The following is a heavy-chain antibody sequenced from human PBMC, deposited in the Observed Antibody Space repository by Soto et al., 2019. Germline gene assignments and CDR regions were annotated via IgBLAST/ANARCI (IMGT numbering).Heavy chain of an antibody. J-gene: IGHJ4*02. CDR2: MFYGVST. V-gene: IGHV4-39*01. CDR3: ARLPSRHLVDY. CDR1: GSSINSSGYY. Sequence: SETLSLTCTVSGSSINSSGYYWGWIRQPPGKGLEWIGSMFYGVSTYYNPSLKSRVTVSVDTSKNQFSLNLRSVTAADTAVYYCARLPSRHLVDYWGQGTLVTVS. D-gene: IGHD3-3*02.